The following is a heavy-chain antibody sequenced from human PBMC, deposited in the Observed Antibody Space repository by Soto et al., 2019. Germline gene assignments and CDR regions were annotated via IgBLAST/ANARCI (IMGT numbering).Heavy chain of an antibody. CDR1: GFTFSNAW. CDR2: IKSKPDGGTT. V-gene: IGHV3-15*01. J-gene: IGHJ4*02. Sequence: GGSLRLSCIGSGFTFSNAWINWVSQAPGKGLEWVGRIKSKPDGGTTDYAAPVKGRFTISRDDSRNSVYLQMNSLKTEDTALYYCVTGQYCDYWGQGTLVTVAS. CDR3: VTGQYCDY.